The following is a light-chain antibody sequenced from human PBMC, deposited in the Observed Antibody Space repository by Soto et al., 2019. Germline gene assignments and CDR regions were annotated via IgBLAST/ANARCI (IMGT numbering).Light chain of an antibody. CDR1: QSVSSN. V-gene: IGKV3-15*01. CDR2: GAS. Sequence: EIVMTQSPATLSVSPGERATLSCRASQSVSSNLAWYQQKPGQAPRLLIHGASTRATGIPARFSGSGSGTEFTLTISSLQSEDFEVYYCQQYNNWPPGFGQGTKVEIK. CDR3: QQYNNWPPG. J-gene: IGKJ1*01.